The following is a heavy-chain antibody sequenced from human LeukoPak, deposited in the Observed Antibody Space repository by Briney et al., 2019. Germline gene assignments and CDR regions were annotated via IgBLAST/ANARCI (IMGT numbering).Heavy chain of an antibody. CDR2: IKQDGSEK. D-gene: IGHD3-10*01. V-gene: IGHV3-7*01. Sequence: GGSLRLSCAASGFTFSSYWMSWVRQAPGKGLEWVANIKQDGSEKYYVDSVKGRFTISRDNAKNSLYLQMNSLRAEDTAVYYCARGQYSYGSGSYSYYFDYWGQGTLVTVSS. J-gene: IGHJ4*02. CDR1: GFTFSSYW. CDR3: ARGQYSYGSGSYSYYFDY.